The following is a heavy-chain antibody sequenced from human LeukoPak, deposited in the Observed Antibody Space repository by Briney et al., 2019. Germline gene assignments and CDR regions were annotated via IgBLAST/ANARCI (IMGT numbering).Heavy chain of an antibody. CDR1: GFTFSSYG. CDR3: AKDSSSSWYNYYYYMDV. CDR2: ISYDGSNK. V-gene: IGHV3-30*18. D-gene: IGHD6-13*01. J-gene: IGHJ6*03. Sequence: GGSLRLSCAASGFTFSSYGMHWVRQAPGKGLEWVAVISYDGSNKYYADSVKGRFTISRDNSKNTLYLQMNSLRAEDTAVYYCAKDSSSSWYNYYYYMDVWGKGTTVTISS.